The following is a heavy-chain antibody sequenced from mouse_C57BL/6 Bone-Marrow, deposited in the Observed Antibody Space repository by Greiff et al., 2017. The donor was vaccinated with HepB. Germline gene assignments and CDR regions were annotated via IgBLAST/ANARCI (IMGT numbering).Heavy chain of an antibody. J-gene: IGHJ2*01. CDR2: IYPGDGDT. Sequence: LQESGPELVKPGASVKISCKASGYAFSSSWMNWVKQRPGKGLEWIGRIYPGDGDTNYNGKFKGKATLTADKSSSTAYMQLSSLTSEDSAVYFCARAYYFDYWGQGTTLTVSS. CDR3: ARAYYFDY. CDR1: GYAFSSSW. V-gene: IGHV1-82*01.